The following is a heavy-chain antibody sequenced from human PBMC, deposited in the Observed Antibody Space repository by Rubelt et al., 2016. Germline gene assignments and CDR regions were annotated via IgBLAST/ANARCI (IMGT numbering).Heavy chain of an antibody. CDR2: MNPNSGNT. Sequence: QVQLVQSGAEVKKPGASVKVSCKASGYTFTSYDINWVRQATGQGLEWMGWMNPNSGNTGYAQKFQGRVTMTRNTSISTAYMELSRLRFEDTAVYYCARMVNYFWSGYHNWFDPWGQGTLVTVSS. J-gene: IGHJ5*02. D-gene: IGHD3-3*01. V-gene: IGHV1-8*01. CDR3: ARMVNYFWSGYHNWFDP. CDR1: GYTFTSYD.